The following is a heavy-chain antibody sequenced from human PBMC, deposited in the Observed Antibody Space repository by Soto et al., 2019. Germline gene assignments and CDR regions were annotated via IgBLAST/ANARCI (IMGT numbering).Heavy chain of an antibody. CDR1: GYTFTGYY. J-gene: IGHJ3*01. CDR2: LSAYNGNT. Sequence: ASVKVSCKASGYTFTGYYLHWVRQAPGQGLEWMGWLSAYNGNTNYAQKLQGRVTMTADTSTSTAYMELTSLTSDDTAVYYCASWSTYAAFDFWGQGSMVTVSS. CDR3: ASWSTYAAFDF. V-gene: IGHV1-18*04. D-gene: IGHD2-8*02.